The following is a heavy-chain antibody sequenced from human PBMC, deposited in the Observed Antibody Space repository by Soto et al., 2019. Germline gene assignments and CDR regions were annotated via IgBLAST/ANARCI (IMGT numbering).Heavy chain of an antibody. CDR2: AYYRSQWYY. CDR3: ARTPNSYGDPYYFDY. CDR1: GDSVSSNSAA. D-gene: IGHD4-17*01. V-gene: IGHV6-1*01. J-gene: IGHJ4*02. Sequence: SQTLSLTCAISGDSVSSNSAAWNWIRQSPSRGLEWLGRAYYRSQWYYDSAVSVRSRITVIPDTSKNQFSLQLNSVTPEDTATYYCARTPNSYGDPYYFDYWGQGTLVTVSS.